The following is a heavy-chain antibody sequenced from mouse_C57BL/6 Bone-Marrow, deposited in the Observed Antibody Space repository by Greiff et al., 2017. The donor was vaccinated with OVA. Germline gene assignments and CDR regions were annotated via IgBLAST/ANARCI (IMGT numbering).Heavy chain of an antibody. Sequence: QVQLQQSGAELARPGASVKLSCKASGYTFTSYGISWVKQRTGQGLEWIGEIYPRSGNTYYNEKFKGKATLTADKSSSTAYMELRSLTSEDSAVYFCARGLLLRFYFDYWGQGTTLTVSS. D-gene: IGHD1-1*01. J-gene: IGHJ2*01. V-gene: IGHV1-81*01. CDR2: IYPRSGNT. CDR3: ARGLLLRFYFDY. CDR1: GYTFTSYG.